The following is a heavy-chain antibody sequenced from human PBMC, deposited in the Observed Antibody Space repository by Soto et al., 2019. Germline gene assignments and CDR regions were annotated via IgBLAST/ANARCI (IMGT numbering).Heavy chain of an antibody. V-gene: IGHV1-18*04. CDR1: GYTFTSYG. D-gene: IGHD2-2*01. J-gene: IGHJ6*02. CDR2: ISAYNGNT. CDR3: ARDGYCSSTSCYHYYYGMDV. Sequence: ASVKVSCKASGYTFTSYGISWVRQAPGQGLEWMGWISAYNGNTNYAQKLQGRVTMTTDTSTSTAYMELRSLRSDDTAVYYCARDGYCSSTSCYHYYYGMDVWGQGTTVTVSS.